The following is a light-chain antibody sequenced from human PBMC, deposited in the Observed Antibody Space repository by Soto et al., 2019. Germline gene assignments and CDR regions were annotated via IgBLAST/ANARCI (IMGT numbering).Light chain of an antibody. J-gene: IGKJ1*01. CDR1: QVIATH. V-gene: IGKV1-39*01. CDR2: AAS. CDR3: QQSYSTPRT. Sequence: DNQLTQSPSSLSASLGDRVTITCRASQVIATHVAWYQQKPGQAPNLLIYAASTLQSGVPSRFSGGGSGTDFTLTISSLQPEDSASYYCQQSYSTPRTFGQGTKVDI.